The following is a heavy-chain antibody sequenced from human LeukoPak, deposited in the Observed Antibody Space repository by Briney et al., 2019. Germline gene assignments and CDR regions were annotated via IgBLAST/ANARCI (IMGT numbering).Heavy chain of an antibody. D-gene: IGHD3-22*01. CDR1: GYTFTSYD. CDR3: ARVGSSGYYPYYYYGMDV. V-gene: IGHV1-8*01. J-gene: IGHJ6*02. Sequence: ASVKVSCKTSGYTFTSYDINWVRQATGQGLEWMGWMNPNSGNTGYALKFQGRVTMTRNTSISTAYMELSSLRSEDTAVYYCARVGSSGYYPYYYYGMDVWGQGTTVTVSS. CDR2: MNPNSGNT.